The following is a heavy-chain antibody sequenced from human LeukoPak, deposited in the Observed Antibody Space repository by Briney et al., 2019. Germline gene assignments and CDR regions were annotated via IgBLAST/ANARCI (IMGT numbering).Heavy chain of an antibody. J-gene: IGHJ4*02. Sequence: GGSLRLSCAASGFTFSNAWMSWVRQAPGKGLEWVGRIKSKTDGGTTDYAAPVKGRFTISRDDSKNTLYLQMNSLKTEDTAVYYCTTDLEYDSSGHLIYYFDYWGQGTLVTVSS. CDR3: TTDLEYDSSGHLIYYFDY. CDR1: GFTFSNAW. CDR2: IKSKTDGGTT. V-gene: IGHV3-15*01. D-gene: IGHD3-22*01.